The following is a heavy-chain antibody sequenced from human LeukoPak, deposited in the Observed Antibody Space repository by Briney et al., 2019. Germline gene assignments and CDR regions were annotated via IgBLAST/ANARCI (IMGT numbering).Heavy chain of an antibody. CDR1: EFTFSTYG. J-gene: IGHJ1*01. Sequence: GGSRRLSCAASEFTFSTYGMHWVRQAPGKGLEWVAFIRYDGSNKYYADSVKGRFTISRDNSKNTLYLQMNSLRTEDTAVYYCANVLGGHCSSTSCSLQHWGKGTLVTVSS. CDR3: ANVLGGHCSSTSCSLQH. D-gene: IGHD2-2*01. CDR2: IRYDGSNK. V-gene: IGHV3-30*02.